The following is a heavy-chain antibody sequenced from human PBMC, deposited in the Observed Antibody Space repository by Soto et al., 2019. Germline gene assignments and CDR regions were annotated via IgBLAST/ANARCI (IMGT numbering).Heavy chain of an antibody. CDR3: ARVPYGSGSAWYFDL. CDR1: GFTFSSCS. Sequence: EVQLVESGGGLVKPGGSLRLSCAASGFTFSSCSTNWVRQAPGKGLEWVSSISGDSNYIYDADSVKGRFTISRDNAKNSLYLHINSLRAEDTAVYYCARVPYGSGSAWYFDLWGRGTLVTVSS. D-gene: IGHD6-19*01. CDR2: ISGDSNYI. V-gene: IGHV3-21*01. J-gene: IGHJ2*01.